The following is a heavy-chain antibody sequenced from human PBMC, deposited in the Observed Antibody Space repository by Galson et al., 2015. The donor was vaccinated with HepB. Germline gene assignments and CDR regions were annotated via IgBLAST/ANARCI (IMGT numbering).Heavy chain of an antibody. V-gene: IGHV1-69*02. Sequence: SVKVSCKASGGTFSSYTISWVRQAPGQGLEWMGRIIPILGIANYAQKFQGRVTITADKSTSTAYMELSSLRSEDTAVYYCARAGVCSSTSCYPYYYYGMDVWGQGTTVTVSS. D-gene: IGHD2-2*01. CDR1: GGTFSSYT. CDR2: IIPILGIA. J-gene: IGHJ6*02. CDR3: ARAGVCSSTSCYPYYYYGMDV.